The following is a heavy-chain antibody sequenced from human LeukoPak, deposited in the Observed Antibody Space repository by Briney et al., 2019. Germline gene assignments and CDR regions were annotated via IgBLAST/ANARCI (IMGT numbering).Heavy chain of an antibody. J-gene: IGHJ4*02. CDR1: GFTVSGNY. CDR2: IYSGGST. D-gene: IGHD6-13*01. CDR3: ARMRSIPAAGRAGNFDY. Sequence: GGSLRLSCAASGFTVSGNYMNWVRQAPGKGLEGVSVIYSGGSTYYTDSVKGRFTISRDNSKNTLYLQMNSLRAEDTAVYYCARMRSIPAAGRAGNFDYWGQGTLVTVSS. V-gene: IGHV3-66*01.